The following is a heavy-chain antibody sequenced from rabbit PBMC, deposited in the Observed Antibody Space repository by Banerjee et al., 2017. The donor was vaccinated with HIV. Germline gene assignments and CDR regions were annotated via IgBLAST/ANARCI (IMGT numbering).Heavy chain of an antibody. CDR1: GFDFSSYG. V-gene: IGHV1S47*01. CDR3: VRGPHMLVVVVITGGMDL. CDR2: IDPVFGST. Sequence: QEQLVESGGGLVQPGGSLKLSCKASGFDFSSYGVSWVRQAPGKGLEWIGYIDPVFGSTYYASWVNGRFTISSHNAQNTLYLQLNSLTAADTATYFCVRGPHMLVVVVITGGMDLWGPGTLVTVS. J-gene: IGHJ6*01. D-gene: IGHD1-1*01.